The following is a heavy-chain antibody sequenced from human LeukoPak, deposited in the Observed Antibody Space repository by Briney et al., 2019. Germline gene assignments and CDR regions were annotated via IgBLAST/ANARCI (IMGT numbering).Heavy chain of an antibody. CDR2: IIPILGIA. J-gene: IGHJ5*02. D-gene: IGHD2-2*01. Sequence: SVKVSCKASGGTFINYTISWVRQAPGQGLEWMGRIIPILGIANYAQKFQGRGTITADKSTSTGYMELRSLRSDDTAVYYCARDPPERDEYQLLSNWFDPWGQGTLVTVSS. V-gene: IGHV1-69*04. CDR1: GGTFINYT. CDR3: ARDPPERDEYQLLSNWFDP.